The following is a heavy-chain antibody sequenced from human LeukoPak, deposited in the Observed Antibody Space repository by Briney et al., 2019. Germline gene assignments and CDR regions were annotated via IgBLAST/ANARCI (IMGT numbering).Heavy chain of an antibody. CDR2: IYPGDSDT. V-gene: IGHV5-51*01. D-gene: IGHD6-19*01. Sequence: GESLKISCKGSGYSFTSYWIGWVRQMPGKGLEWMGIIYPGDSDTRYSPSFQGQVTISADKSISTAYLQWSSLKASDTAMYYSARPTYSSGWRLDYWGQGTLVTVSS. J-gene: IGHJ4*02. CDR3: ARPTYSSGWRLDY. CDR1: GYSFTSYW.